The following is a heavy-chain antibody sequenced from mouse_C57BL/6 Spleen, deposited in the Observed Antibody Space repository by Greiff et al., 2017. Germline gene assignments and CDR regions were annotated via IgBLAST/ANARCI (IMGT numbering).Heavy chain of an antibody. Sequence: QVQLQQSGAELVRPGTSVKMSCKASGYNFTNYWIGWVKQRPGHGLEWIGDIYPGGGYTNYNENFKGKATMTADKSSSTTYLQFSRLTSEDSAIYYCARGGDYDEGDYFYYWGQGTTLTVSS. D-gene: IGHD2-4*01. CDR3: ARGGDYDEGDYFYY. J-gene: IGHJ2*01. CDR2: IYPGGGYT. CDR1: GYNFTNYW. V-gene: IGHV1-63*01.